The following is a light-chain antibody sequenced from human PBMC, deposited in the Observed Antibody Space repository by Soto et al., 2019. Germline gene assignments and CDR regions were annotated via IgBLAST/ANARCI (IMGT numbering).Light chain of an antibody. CDR1: QSIGRN. J-gene: IGKJ1*01. Sequence: DIQMTQSPASLSASVGDRVTISCRASQSIGRNLNWYQQKPGKAPKLLIFTSSSLQSGVPSRFSGSGSGTDFIFTISNLQPEDFPTYFCQQSYSTPPTFGQGTKVEIK. CDR3: QQSYSTPPT. CDR2: TSS. V-gene: IGKV1-39*01.